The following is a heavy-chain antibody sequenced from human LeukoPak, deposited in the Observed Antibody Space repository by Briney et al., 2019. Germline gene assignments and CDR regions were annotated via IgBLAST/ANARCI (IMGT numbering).Heavy chain of an antibody. CDR1: GGSFSGYY. J-gene: IGHJ3*02. D-gene: IGHD6-13*01. V-gene: IGHV4-34*01. CDR3: ARGAAGSSWSLDAFDI. CDR2: INHSGST. Sequence: SETLSLTCAVYGGSFSGYYWSWIRQPPGKGLEWIGEINHSGSTNYNPSLKSRVTISVDTSKNQFSPKLSSVTAADTAVYYCARGAAGSSWSLDAFDIWGQGTMVTVSS.